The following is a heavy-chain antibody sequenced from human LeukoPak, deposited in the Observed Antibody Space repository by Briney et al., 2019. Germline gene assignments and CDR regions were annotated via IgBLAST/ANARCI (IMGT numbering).Heavy chain of an antibody. Sequence: GGSLRLSCAASGFTFMMCGMTWVCQAPGKGLEWVSGISGSGGSANYADSVKGRFTISRDNPKNTVYLQMSSLRAEDTALYYCARRSCSTATCYSWPAQYYYMDVWGKGTSVTVSS. J-gene: IGHJ6*03. D-gene: IGHD2-2*01. CDR3: ARRSCSTATCYSWPAQYYYMDV. CDR1: GFTFMMCG. CDR2: ISGSGGSA. V-gene: IGHV3-23*01.